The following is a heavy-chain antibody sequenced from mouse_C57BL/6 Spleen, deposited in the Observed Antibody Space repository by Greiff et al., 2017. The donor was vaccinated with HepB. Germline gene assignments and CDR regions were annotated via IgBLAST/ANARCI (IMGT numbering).Heavy chain of an antibody. CDR1: GFTFSSYG. D-gene: IGHD1-1*01. CDR3: ARHRDYYGSSLYAMDY. J-gene: IGHJ4*01. Sequence: DVKLVESGGDLVKPGGSLKLSCAASGFTFSSYGMSWVRQTPDKRLEWVATISSGGSYTYYPDSVKGRFTISRDNAKNTLYLQMSSLKSEDTAMYYCARHRDYYGSSLYAMDYWGQGTSVTVSS. V-gene: IGHV5-6*02. CDR2: ISSGGSYT.